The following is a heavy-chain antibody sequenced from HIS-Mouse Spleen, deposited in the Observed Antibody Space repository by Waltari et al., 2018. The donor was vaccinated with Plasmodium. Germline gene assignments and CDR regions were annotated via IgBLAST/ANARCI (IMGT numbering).Heavy chain of an antibody. Sequence: QVQLVESGGGVVQPGRSLRLSCAASGFTFSRYGMHWVRQAPGKGLEWVAVISYDGSNKYYADSGKGLFTISRDNSKNTLYLQMNSLRAEDTAVYYCAKDRRSSSWYVDYWGQGTLVTVSS. CDR2: ISYDGSNK. J-gene: IGHJ4*02. V-gene: IGHV3-30*18. D-gene: IGHD6-13*01. CDR1: GFTFSRYG. CDR3: AKDRRSSSWYVDY.